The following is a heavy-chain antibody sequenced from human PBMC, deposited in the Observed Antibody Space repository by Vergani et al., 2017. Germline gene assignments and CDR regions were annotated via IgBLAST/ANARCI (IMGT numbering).Heavy chain of an antibody. J-gene: IGHJ4*02. CDR1: GGSFNTYY. CDR3: ARDSGLGDYVWGSYRREYYFDY. V-gene: IGHV4-30-4*08. Sequence: QVQLQESGPGLVKPSETLSLTCTVSGGSFNTYYWSWIRQPPGKGLEWIGYIYYSGSTYYNPSLKSRVTISVDTSKNQFSLKLSSVTAADTAVYYCARDSGLGDYVWGSYRREYYFDYWGQGTLVTVSS. CDR2: IYYSGST. D-gene: IGHD3-16*02.